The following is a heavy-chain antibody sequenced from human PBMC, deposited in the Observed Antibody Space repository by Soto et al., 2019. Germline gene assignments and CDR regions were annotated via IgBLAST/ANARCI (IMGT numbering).Heavy chain of an antibody. V-gene: IGHV4-34*01. CDR3: ARGRTEHCSTTSCYLFYYFGY. J-gene: IGHJ4*02. D-gene: IGHD2-2*01. CDR2: INHSGST. CDR1: GGSFSGHY. Sequence: PSETLSLTCVVYGGSFSGHYWSWIRQPPGKGLEWIGEINHSGSTNYNPSLKSRVTISGDTSKNQFSLKLRSVTAADTAVYYCARGRTEHCSTTSCYLFYYFGYWGQGTLVTVSS.